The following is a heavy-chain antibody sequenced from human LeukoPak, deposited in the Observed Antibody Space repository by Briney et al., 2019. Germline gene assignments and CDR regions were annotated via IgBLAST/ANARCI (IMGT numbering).Heavy chain of an antibody. CDR3: ARDRTTVVTPRWFDP. J-gene: IGHJ5*02. CDR1: GFTFSSYS. CDR2: ISSSRSVI. V-gene: IGHV3-48*02. D-gene: IGHD4-23*01. Sequence: GGSLRLSCAASGFTFSSYSMNWVRQAPGKGLEWVSYISSSRSVIYYADSVMGRFTISRDNAKNSLYLQMNSLRDEDTAVYYCARDRTTVVTPRWFDPWGQGTLVTVSS.